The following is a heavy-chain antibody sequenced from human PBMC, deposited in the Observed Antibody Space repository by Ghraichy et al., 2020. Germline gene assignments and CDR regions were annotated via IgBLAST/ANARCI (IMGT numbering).Heavy chain of an antibody. CDR3: TRDRITMVRGVITLYYFDY. V-gene: IGHV3-49*04. J-gene: IGHJ4*02. Sequence: SCTASGFTFGDYAMSWVRQAPGKGLEWVGFIRSKAYGGTTEYAASVKGRFTISRDDSKSIAYLQMNSLKTEDTAVYYCTRDRITMVRGVITLYYFDYWGQGTLVTVSS. D-gene: IGHD3-10*01. CDR2: IRSKAYGGTT. CDR1: GFTFGDYA.